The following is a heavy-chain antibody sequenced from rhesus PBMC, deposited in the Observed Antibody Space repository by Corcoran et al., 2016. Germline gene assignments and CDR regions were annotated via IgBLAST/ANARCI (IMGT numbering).Heavy chain of an antibody. V-gene: IGHV3-54*02. CDR2: ILYDGSKK. CDR1: GFSFSDYY. Sequence: EVQLVASGGGLAKPGGSVRLSCAASGFSFSDYYMYWVRQAAGNGLEWVAVILYDGSKKYYADSVKDRFTISRDNSKNMLYLQMNNLKLEDTAVYYCARGGLSMNTVTPHFDYWGQGVLVTVSS. J-gene: IGHJ4*01. D-gene: IGHD4-23*01. CDR3: ARGGLSMNTVTPHFDY.